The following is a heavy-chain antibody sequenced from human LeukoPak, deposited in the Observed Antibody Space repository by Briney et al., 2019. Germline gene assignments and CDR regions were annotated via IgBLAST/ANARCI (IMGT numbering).Heavy chain of an antibody. Sequence: ASVKVSCKASGYTFNIYGISWVRQAPGHGLQWMGWISGYNGNTNYGQSLQGRVTMTIDTSTSTAYMELRSLRSDDTAVYYCVRDHCSGVGCPWEDCFDPWGQGTLVTVPS. CDR2: ISGYNGNT. V-gene: IGHV1-18*01. J-gene: IGHJ5*02. D-gene: IGHD2-15*01. CDR1: GYTFNIYG. CDR3: VRDHCSGVGCPWEDCFDP.